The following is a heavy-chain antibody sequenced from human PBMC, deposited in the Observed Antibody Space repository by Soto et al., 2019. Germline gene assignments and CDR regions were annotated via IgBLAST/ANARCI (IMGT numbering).Heavy chain of an antibody. Sequence: GGSLRLSCAASGFTFSSYSMNWVRQAPGKGLEWVSSISSSSSYIYYADSVKGRFTISRDNAKNSLNLQMNSLRAEDTAVYYCARTGTTNAFDIWGQGTMVTVSS. D-gene: IGHD1-1*01. V-gene: IGHV3-21*01. J-gene: IGHJ3*02. CDR3: ARTGTTNAFDI. CDR1: GFTFSSYS. CDR2: ISSSSSYI.